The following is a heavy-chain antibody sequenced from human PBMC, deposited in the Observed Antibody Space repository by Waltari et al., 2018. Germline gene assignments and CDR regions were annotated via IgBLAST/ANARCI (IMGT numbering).Heavy chain of an antibody. CDR1: EFTFRLYW. CDR3: ARGARRTSQTTGWWYFDL. V-gene: IGHV3-74*01. D-gene: IGHD4-17*01. J-gene: IGHJ2*01. CDR2: SNSDGSSI. Sequence: EVQLVESGGGLVQPGGSLRRSCEAPEFTFRLYWRHWVRQVPGKGLEWVSRSNSDGSSISYADSVKGRFTISKDNARNTVYLQMNSLRAEDTAIYYCARGARRTSQTTGWWYFDLWGRGTLLTVSS.